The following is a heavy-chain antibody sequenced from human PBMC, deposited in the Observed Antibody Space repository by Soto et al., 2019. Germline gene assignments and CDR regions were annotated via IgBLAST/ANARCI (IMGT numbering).Heavy chain of an antibody. CDR1: GFTFSNYA. V-gene: IGHV3-23*01. Sequence: GGSLRLSCAASGFTFSNYAMNWVRQAPGKGLEWVSAISGSGGSTFYADSVKGWSTIARDNSKNTLYLQVNSLRAEDTAVYYCAKEADISGSNTYYRGQGNEVTVSS. CDR2: ISGSGGST. D-gene: IGHD3-22*01. J-gene: IGHJ4*02. CDR3: AKEADISGSNTYY.